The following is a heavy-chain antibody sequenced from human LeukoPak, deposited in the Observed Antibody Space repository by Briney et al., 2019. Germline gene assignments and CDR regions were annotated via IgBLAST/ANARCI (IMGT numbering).Heavy chain of an antibody. CDR1: GGSFSGYY. CDR2: INHSGST. J-gene: IGHJ6*02. V-gene: IGHV4-34*01. CDR3: ARGKYSYGYSYRSYSMDV. D-gene: IGHD5-18*01. Sequence: PSETLSLTCAVYGGSFSGYYWSWIRQPPGKGLEWIGEINHSGSTNYNPSLKSRVTISVDTSKNQFSLKLSSVTAADTAVYYCARGKYSYGYSYRSYSMDVWGQGTTVTVSS.